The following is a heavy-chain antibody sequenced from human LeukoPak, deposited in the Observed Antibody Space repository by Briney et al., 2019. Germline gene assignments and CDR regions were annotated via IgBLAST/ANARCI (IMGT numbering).Heavy chain of an antibody. D-gene: IGHD3-22*01. CDR2: ITGSGADT. CDR1: GLTFSDYA. V-gene: IGHV3-23*01. CDR3: ARENPLPVVVIINPGDAFDF. J-gene: IGHJ3*01. Sequence: GGSLRLSCAASGLTFSDYAMSWVRHTPGKGLEWVSAITGSGADTYYAASVKGRFTISRDNSKSTLYLQMNSLRAEDTAVYYCARENPLPVVVIINPGDAFDFWGQGTMVTVSS.